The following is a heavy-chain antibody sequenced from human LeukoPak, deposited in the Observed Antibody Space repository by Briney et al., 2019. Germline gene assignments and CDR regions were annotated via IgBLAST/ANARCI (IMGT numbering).Heavy chain of an antibody. D-gene: IGHD2-2*01. Sequence: PGGSLSLSCDASGFTLSSSRMNWVRQARGGGLEWVSYISSSGTIISYADSVKGRFTISRDNPKPSLYLQMNSLRAEDTAVYYCARDSRLLPHDYWGQGTLVTVSS. CDR2: ISSSGTII. CDR3: ARDSRLLPHDY. J-gene: IGHJ4*02. CDR1: GFTLSSSR. V-gene: IGHV3-48*01.